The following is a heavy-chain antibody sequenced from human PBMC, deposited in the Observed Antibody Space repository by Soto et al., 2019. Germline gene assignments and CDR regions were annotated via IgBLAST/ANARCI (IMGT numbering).Heavy chain of an antibody. CDR3: ARSLYYYDSSGPTGYYYYGMDV. CDR1: GFTFSSYS. J-gene: IGHJ6*02. CDR2: ISSSSSYI. D-gene: IGHD3-22*01. Sequence: GGSLRLSCAASGFTFSSYSMNWVRQAPGEGLEWVSSISSSSSYIYYADSVKGRFTISRDNAKNSLYLQMNSLRAEDTAVYYCARSLYYYDSSGPTGYYYYGMDVWGQGTTVTVSS. V-gene: IGHV3-21*01.